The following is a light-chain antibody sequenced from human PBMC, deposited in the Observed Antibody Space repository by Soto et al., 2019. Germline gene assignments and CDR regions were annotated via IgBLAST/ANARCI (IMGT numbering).Light chain of an antibody. CDR3: AAWDASLNGQAV. V-gene: IGLV1-44*01. CDR2: SNN. J-gene: IGLJ7*01. CDR1: SSNIGSNT. Sequence: QPVLTQPPSASGTPGQTVTISCSGTSSNIGSNTVNWYQQLPGTAPKLLIYSNNQLPSGVPDRFSGSKSGTSASLAISGLQSDDEAYYYCAAWDASLNGQAVFGGGTQLTVL.